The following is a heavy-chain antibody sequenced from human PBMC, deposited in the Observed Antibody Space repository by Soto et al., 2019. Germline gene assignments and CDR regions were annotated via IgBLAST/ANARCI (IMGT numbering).Heavy chain of an antibody. J-gene: IGHJ6*02. CDR3: AKDLTDYGDYFGMDV. CDR2: ISGSGGST. V-gene: IGHV3-23*01. D-gene: IGHD4-17*01. Sequence: PGGSLRLSCAASGFTPSSSDMSWVRQAPGKGLEWVSAISGSGGSTYYADSVKGRFTISRDNSKNTLYLQMNSLRAEDTAVYYCAKDLTDYGDYFGMDVWGQGTTVTVSS. CDR1: GFTPSSSD.